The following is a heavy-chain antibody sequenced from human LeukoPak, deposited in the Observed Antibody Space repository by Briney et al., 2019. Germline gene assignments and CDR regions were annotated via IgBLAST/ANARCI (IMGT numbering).Heavy chain of an antibody. J-gene: IGHJ5*02. D-gene: IGHD1-26*01. Sequence: SETLSLTCTVSGGSISSYYWSWIRQPPGKGLEWIGYIYYSGSTNYNPSLKSRVTISVDTSKNQFSLKLSSVTAADTAVYYCARDRGAQGMVNWFDPWGQGTLVTVSS. CDR2: IYYSGST. V-gene: IGHV4-59*12. CDR1: GGSISSYY. CDR3: ARDRGAQGMVNWFDP.